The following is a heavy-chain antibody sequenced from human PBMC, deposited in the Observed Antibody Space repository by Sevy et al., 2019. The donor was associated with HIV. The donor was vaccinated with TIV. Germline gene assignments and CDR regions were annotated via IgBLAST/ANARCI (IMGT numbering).Heavy chain of an antibody. CDR1: GYTLTELS. Sequence: ASVKVSCKVSGYTLTELSMHWVRQAPGKGLEWMGGFDPEDGETIYAQKFQGRVTMTEDTSTDTAYMELSSLRSEDTAVYYCATVYDSSGYYSEHWGQRTLVTVSS. D-gene: IGHD3-22*01. CDR3: ATVYDSSGYYSEH. J-gene: IGHJ1*01. CDR2: FDPEDGET. V-gene: IGHV1-24*01.